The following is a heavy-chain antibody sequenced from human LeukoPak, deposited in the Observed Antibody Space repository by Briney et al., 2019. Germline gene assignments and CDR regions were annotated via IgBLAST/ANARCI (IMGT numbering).Heavy chain of an antibody. Sequence: PGGSLRLSCAASGFTFSSYAMHWVRQAPGKGLEWVALISYDGSNKYYADSVMGRFTISRDNSKNTLYLQMNSLRAEDKAVYYCARGPSWYYGSGRYIFDYWGQGTLVTVSS. CDR2: ISYDGSNK. V-gene: IGHV3-30-3*01. D-gene: IGHD3-10*01. CDR1: GFTFSSYA. J-gene: IGHJ4*02. CDR3: ARGPSWYYGSGRYIFDY.